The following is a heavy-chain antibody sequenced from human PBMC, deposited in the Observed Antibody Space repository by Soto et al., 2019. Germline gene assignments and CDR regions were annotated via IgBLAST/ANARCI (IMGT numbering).Heavy chain of an antibody. CDR2: IIPIFGTA. J-gene: IGHJ4*02. D-gene: IGHD2-15*01. V-gene: IGHV1-69*13. Sequence: SVKVSCKASGGTFSSYAISWVRQAPGQGLEWMGGIIPIFGTANYAQKFQGRVTITADESTSTAYMELSSLRSEDTAVYYCAREYCSGGSCYRGSSNFDYWGQGTLVTVSS. CDR3: AREYCSGGSCYRGSSNFDY. CDR1: GGTFSSYA.